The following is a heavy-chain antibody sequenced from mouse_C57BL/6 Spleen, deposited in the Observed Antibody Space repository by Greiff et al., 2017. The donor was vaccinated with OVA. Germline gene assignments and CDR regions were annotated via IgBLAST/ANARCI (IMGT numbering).Heavy chain of an antibody. D-gene: IGHD2-4*01. J-gene: IGHJ4*01. Sequence: EVKLMESGPGLVKPSQSLSLTCSVTGYSITSGYYWNWIRQFPGNKLEWMGYISYDGSNNYNPSLKNRISITRDTSKNQFFLKLNSVTTEDTATYYCAREENYDGYYYAMDYWGQGTSVTVSS. CDR1: GYSITSGYY. CDR3: AREENYDGYYYAMDY. V-gene: IGHV3-6*01. CDR2: ISYDGSN.